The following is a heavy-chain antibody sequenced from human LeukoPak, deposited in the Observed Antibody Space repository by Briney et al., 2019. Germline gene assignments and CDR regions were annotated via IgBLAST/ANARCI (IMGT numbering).Heavy chain of an antibody. CDR1: GFTFDDYV. J-gene: IGHJ5*02. CDR2: ISGDGGST. D-gene: IGHD2-2*03. V-gene: IGHV3-43*02. CDR3: ARDLDGYWSGNGA. Sequence: GGSLTLSCAATGFTFDDYVIHWVRQAQGKGLEWVSLISGDGGSTDLADSVKGRFTISRDNAKNTLYLQMNSLRAEGTAGYYFARDLDGYWSGNGAWGQGTLVTVSS.